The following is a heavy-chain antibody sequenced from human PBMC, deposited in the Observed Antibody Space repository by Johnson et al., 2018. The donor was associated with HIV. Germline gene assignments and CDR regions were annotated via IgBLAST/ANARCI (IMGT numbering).Heavy chain of an antibody. CDR1: GFTFSSYA. D-gene: IGHD3-3*01. V-gene: IGHV3-30*14. CDR2: ISYDGSNK. Sequence: QVQLVESGGGLVKPGGSLRLSCAASGFTFSSYAMHWVRQAPGKGLEWVAVISYDGSNKYYADSVKGRFTISRDNSKNTLYLQMGRLRSDDTALYYCVRAQFLEWVEAFDIWGQGTMVTVSS. J-gene: IGHJ3*02. CDR3: VRAQFLEWVEAFDI.